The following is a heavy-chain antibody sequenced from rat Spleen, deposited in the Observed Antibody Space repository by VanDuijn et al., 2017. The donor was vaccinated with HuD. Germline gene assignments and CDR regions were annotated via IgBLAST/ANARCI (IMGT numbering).Heavy chain of an antibody. CDR2: ISYDGSRT. J-gene: IGHJ3*01. CDR1: GFTFINYG. CDR3: ATGPRILRLDWFAY. D-gene: IGHD1-6*01. Sequence: EVQLVESGGGLVQPGRSLKLSCAASGFTFINYGMAWVRQAPTRGLEWVAAISYDGSRTYYRDSVKGRFTLSRDNAKSTLYLQMGSLRSEDTATYYCATGPRILRLDWFAYWGQGTLVTVSS. V-gene: IGHV5-29*01.